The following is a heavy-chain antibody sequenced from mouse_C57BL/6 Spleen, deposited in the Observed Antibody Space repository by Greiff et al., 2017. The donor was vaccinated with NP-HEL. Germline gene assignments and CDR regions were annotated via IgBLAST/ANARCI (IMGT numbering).Heavy chain of an antibody. V-gene: IGHV3-1*01. D-gene: IGHD1-1*01. J-gene: IGHJ1*03. CDR1: GYSITSGYD. CDR3: ARWRLLRSYFDV. CDR2: ISYSGST. Sequence: ESGPGMVKPSQSLSLTCTVTGYSITSGYDWHWIRHFPGNKLEWMGYISYSGSTNYNPSLKSRISITHDTSKNHFFLKLNSVTTEDTATYYCARWRLLRSYFDVWGTGTTVTVSS.